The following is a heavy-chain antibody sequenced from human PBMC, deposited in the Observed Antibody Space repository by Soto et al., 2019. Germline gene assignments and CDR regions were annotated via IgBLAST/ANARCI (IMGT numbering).Heavy chain of an antibody. J-gene: IGHJ5*02. D-gene: IGHD2-2*01. CDR1: GGSIGSSSYY. CDR2: LYYTGTT. Sequence: SETLSLTCSVSGGSIGSSSYYFGWIRQPPGKGLEWVGSLYYTGTTYYNSSLKSRVTISADKSQNQFSLRLSSVTAADTAVYYCGAYCSRTYRYDWFDPWGQGTLVTV. CDR3: GAYCSRTYRYDWFDP. V-gene: IGHV4-39*01.